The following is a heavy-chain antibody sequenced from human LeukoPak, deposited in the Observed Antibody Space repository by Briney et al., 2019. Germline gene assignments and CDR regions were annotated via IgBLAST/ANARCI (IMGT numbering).Heavy chain of an antibody. Sequence: PSQTLSLTCTVSGYAITSGGFSWNWIRQPPGKGLEWIGCIYDRGPAYYNPSLKSRFTISVDRPKNQFFLNVTSLTAVDTAVYYCARSRQASGLFNSWGQGTLVVVSS. V-gene: IGHV4-30-2*01. D-gene: IGHD3-10*01. J-gene: IGHJ5*01. CDR3: ARSRQASGLFNS. CDR1: GYAITSGGFS. CDR2: IYDRGPA.